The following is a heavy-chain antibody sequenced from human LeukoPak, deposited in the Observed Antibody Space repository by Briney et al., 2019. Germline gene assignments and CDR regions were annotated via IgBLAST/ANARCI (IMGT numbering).Heavy chain of an antibody. CDR1: GYIFNNYG. D-gene: IGHD3-22*01. Sequence: GASVKVSFKASGYIFNNYGISWVRQAPGQGLEWMGWISPYRGDTEYAQRSQGRVTMTTDTSTSTAYMEVRSLRSDDTAVYYCARQVLIVGGRYGMDVWGQGTTVTVSS. CDR2: ISPYRGDT. J-gene: IGHJ6*02. V-gene: IGHV1-18*01. CDR3: ARQVLIVGGRYGMDV.